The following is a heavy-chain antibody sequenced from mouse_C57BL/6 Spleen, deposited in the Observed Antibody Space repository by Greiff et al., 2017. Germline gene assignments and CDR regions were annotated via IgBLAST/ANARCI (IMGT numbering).Heavy chain of an antibody. CDR2: ISSGGSYT. CDR1: GFTFSSYG. V-gene: IGHV5-6*01. Sequence: EVNVVESGGDLVKPGGSLKLSCAASGFTFSSYGMSWVRQTPDKRLEWVATISSGGSYTYYPDSVKGRFTISRDNAKNTLYLQMSSLKSEDTAMYYCARQGTPYAMDYWGQGTSVTVSS. CDR3: ARQGTPYAMDY. J-gene: IGHJ4*01. D-gene: IGHD3-3*01.